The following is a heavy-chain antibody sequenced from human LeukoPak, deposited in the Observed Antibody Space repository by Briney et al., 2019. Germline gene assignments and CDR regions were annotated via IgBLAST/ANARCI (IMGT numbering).Heavy chain of an antibody. CDR3: ARHNLITIFGVVIHPRWFDP. CDR2: INHSGST. Sequence: PSETLSLTCAVYGGSFSGYYWSWIRQPPGKGLEWIGEINHSGSTNYNPSLKSRVTISVYTSKNQFSLKLSSVTAADTAVYYCARHNLITIFGVVIHPRWFDPWGQGTLVTVSS. D-gene: IGHD3-3*01. CDR1: GGSFSGYY. J-gene: IGHJ5*02. V-gene: IGHV4-34*01.